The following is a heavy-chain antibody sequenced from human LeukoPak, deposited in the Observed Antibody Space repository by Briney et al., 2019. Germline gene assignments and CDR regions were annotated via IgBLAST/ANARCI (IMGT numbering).Heavy chain of an antibody. D-gene: IGHD3-22*01. Sequence: ASVKVSCKASGYTFTSYDINWVRQATGQGPEWMGWMNPNSGNTGYAQKFQGRVTMTRNTSISTAYMELSSLRSEDTAVYYCARGHPDYYDSSGTNPFDYWGQGTLVTVSS. V-gene: IGHV1-8*01. J-gene: IGHJ4*02. CDR1: GYTFTSYD. CDR2: MNPNSGNT. CDR3: ARGHPDYYDSSGTNPFDY.